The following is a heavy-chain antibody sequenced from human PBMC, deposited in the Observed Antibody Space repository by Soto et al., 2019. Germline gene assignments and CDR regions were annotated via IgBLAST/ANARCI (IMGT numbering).Heavy chain of an antibody. V-gene: IGHV4-30-4*01. CDR1: GDSISTVDYF. CDR3: ARGRYCLTGRCFPNWFDS. D-gene: IGHD2-15*01. CDR2: IYKSTTT. J-gene: IGHJ5*01. Sequence: SETLSLTCSVSGDSISTVDYFWAWIRQPPGQALEYVGYIYKSTTTYYNPSFESRVAISLDTSKSQFSLTVTSVTAADTAVYFCARGRYCLTGRCFPNWFDSWGQGTLVTVSS.